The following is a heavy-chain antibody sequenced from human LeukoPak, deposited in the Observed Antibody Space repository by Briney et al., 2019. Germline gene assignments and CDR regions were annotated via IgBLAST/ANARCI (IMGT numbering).Heavy chain of an antibody. CDR3: AKDRGYCSSTGCHFDY. D-gene: IGHD2-2*01. V-gene: IGHV3-74*01. CDR2: ISSEGSSI. CDR1: GFTFSSYW. J-gene: IGHJ4*02. Sequence: GGSLRLSCAASGFTFSSYWMHWVRQAPGKGLVWVSRISSEGSSISYADSVKGRFTISRDNAKNTLYLQMNSLRAEDTAVYYCAKDRGYCSSTGCHFDYWGQGTLVTVSS.